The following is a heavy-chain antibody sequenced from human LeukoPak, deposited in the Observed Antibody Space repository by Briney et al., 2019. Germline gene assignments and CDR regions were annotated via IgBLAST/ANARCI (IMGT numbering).Heavy chain of an antibody. Sequence: SETLSLTCTVSGGSISSYYWSWIRQPPGKGLEWIGYIYYSGSTNYNPSLKSRVTISVDTSKNQFSLKLSSVTAADTAVYYCARYVAAAGCSLDPWGQGTLVTVSS. CDR2: IYYSGST. CDR1: GGSISSYY. CDR3: ARYVAAAGCSLDP. D-gene: IGHD6-13*01. V-gene: IGHV4-59*01. J-gene: IGHJ5*02.